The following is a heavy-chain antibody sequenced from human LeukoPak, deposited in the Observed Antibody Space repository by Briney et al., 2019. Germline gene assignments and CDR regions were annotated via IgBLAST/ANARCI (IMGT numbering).Heavy chain of an antibody. Sequence: PGGSLRLSCAASGFTFSDYYMSWIRQAPGKGLEWVSYISSSGSTIYYADSVKGRFTISRDNAKNSLYLQMNSLRAEDTAVYYCARDSDPGVWWPPGAFDYWGQGTLVTVSS. D-gene: IGHD1-26*01. CDR3: ARDSDPGVWWPPGAFDY. J-gene: IGHJ4*02. V-gene: IGHV3-11*04. CDR2: ISSSGSTI. CDR1: GFTFSDYY.